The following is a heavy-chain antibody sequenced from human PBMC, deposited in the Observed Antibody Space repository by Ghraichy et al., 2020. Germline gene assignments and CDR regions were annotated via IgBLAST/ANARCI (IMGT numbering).Heavy chain of an antibody. Sequence: GESLNISCAASGFTVSSNYMSWVRQAPGKGLEWVSAINNGGRTYYADSVKGRFTISRDNSKNTLYLEMNSLRVEDTAVYYCARGSGRVATMDYWGQGTLVTVSS. CDR2: INNGGRT. J-gene: IGHJ4*02. CDR1: GFTVSSNY. V-gene: IGHV3-66*02. CDR3: ARGSGRVATMDY. D-gene: IGHD5-12*01.